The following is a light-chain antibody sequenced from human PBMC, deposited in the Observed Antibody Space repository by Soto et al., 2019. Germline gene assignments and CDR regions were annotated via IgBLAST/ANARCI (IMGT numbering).Light chain of an antibody. J-gene: IGKJ1*01. CDR2: GAS. CDR1: RGVTRS. V-gene: IGKV3-20*01. Sequence: EIVLTQSPGTLSLSPGERATLSCRASRGVTRSLAWFQQKAGQAPRLLIYGASTRATGIPDRFSGSGSGTDFTLIISRVELEDFAVYYCLQHGTSPYTFGQGTKVDIK. CDR3: LQHGTSPYT.